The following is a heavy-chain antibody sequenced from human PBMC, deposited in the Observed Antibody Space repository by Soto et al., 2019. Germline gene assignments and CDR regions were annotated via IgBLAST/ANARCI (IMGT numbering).Heavy chain of an antibody. CDR2: IIPILGIA. D-gene: IGHD2-15*01. V-gene: IGHV1-69*08. Sequence: QVQLVQSGAEVKKPGSSVKVSCKASGGTFSSYTISWVRQAPGQGLEWMGRIIPILGIANYAQKFQGRVTITAEKSTSTPYMGLSSLRSEDTAVYYCAREAGGSSHAFDIWGQGTMVTVSS. J-gene: IGHJ3*02. CDR3: AREAGGSSHAFDI. CDR1: GGTFSSYT.